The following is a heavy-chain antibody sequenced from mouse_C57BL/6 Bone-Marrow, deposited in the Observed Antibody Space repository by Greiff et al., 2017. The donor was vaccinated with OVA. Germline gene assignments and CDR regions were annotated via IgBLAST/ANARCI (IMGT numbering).Heavy chain of an antibody. D-gene: IGHD1-1*01. Sequence: EVQRVESGGDLVKPGGSLKLSCAASGFTFSSYGMSWVRPTPDKRLEWVATISSGGSYTYYPDSVKGRFTISRDNAKNTLYLQMSSLKSEDTAMYYCARQGYDYYGAWFAYWGQGTLVTVSA. CDR2: ISSGGSYT. J-gene: IGHJ3*01. V-gene: IGHV5-6*01. CDR3: ARQGYDYYGAWFAY. CDR1: GFTFSSYG.